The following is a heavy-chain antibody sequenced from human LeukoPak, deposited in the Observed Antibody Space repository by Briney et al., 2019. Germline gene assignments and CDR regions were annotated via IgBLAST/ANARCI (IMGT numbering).Heavy chain of an antibody. CDR2: IVVGSGNT. V-gene: IGHV1-58*01. J-gene: IGHJ6*03. CDR3: AAPSTFHCSSTSCYTLPYYYYMDV. D-gene: IGHD2-2*02. CDR1: GFTFTSSA. Sequence: SVKVSCKASGFTFTSSAVQWVRQARGQRLEWIEWIVVGSGNTNYAQKFQERVTITRDMSTSTAYMELSSLRSEDTAVYYCAAPSTFHCSSTSCYTLPYYYYMDVWGKGTTVTVSS.